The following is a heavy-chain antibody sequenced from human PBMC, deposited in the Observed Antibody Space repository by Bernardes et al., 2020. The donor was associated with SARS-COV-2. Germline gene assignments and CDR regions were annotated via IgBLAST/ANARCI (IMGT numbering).Heavy chain of an antibody. D-gene: IGHD6-19*01. V-gene: IGHV3-9*01. CDR2: ISWNSGSI. Sequence: GGSLRLSCAASGFTFDDFAMHWVRHSPGKGLEWVSGISWNSGSIGYAASVKGRFTISRDNAKNSLYLQMNSLRPDDTALDYCAKDYETGELGIAVEGYCGHWGQGTLVTVSS. CDR1: GFTFDDFA. J-gene: IGHJ4*02. CDR3: AKDYETGELGIAVEGYCGH.